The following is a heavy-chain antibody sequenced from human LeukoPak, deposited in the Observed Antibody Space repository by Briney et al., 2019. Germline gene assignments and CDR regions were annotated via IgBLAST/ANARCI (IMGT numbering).Heavy chain of an antibody. CDR3: AKRAPVAAAGTGRYFDY. Sequence: PGGSLTLSCAASGFILSSQAMSWVRQAPGKGLEWVSAISGSGGRTYYADSVKGRFTISRDNSKTTLYLQMTSLRAEDTAVYYCAKRAPVAAAGTGRYFDYWGQGTLVTVSS. V-gene: IGHV3-23*01. CDR1: GFILSSQA. D-gene: IGHD1/OR15-1a*01. CDR2: ISGSGGRT. J-gene: IGHJ4*02.